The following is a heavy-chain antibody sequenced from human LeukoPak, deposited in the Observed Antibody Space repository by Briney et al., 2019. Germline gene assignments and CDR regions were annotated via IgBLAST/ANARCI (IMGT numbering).Heavy chain of an antibody. J-gene: IGHJ4*02. D-gene: IGHD4-17*01. CDR2: ISGSGGST. CDR1: GFTFSSYA. Sequence: GGSLRLSCAASGFTFSSYAMSWVRQAPGKGLEWVSAISGSGGSTYYADSVKGRFTISRDNSKNTLYLQMNSLRAEDTAVYYCGTSKPGDYDLNYWVQGTLVTVSS. CDR3: GTSKPGDYDLNY. V-gene: IGHV3-23*01.